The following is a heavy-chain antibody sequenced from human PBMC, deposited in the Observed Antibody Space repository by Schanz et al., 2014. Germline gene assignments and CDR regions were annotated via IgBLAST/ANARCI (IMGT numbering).Heavy chain of an antibody. CDR1: GFIFSAYT. CDR3: AKDLAAVGVFDY. CDR2: LTGSGTTT. Sequence: EVQLVESGGGLVKPGGSLRLSCAASGFIFSAYTMNWVRQAPGKGLEWVSALTGSGTTTYYADSVKGRFTISRDNSKNTLDLQMNSLRAEDTAIYYCAKDLAAVGVFDYWGQGSLVTVSP. J-gene: IGHJ4*02. V-gene: IGHV3-23*04. D-gene: IGHD6-13*01.